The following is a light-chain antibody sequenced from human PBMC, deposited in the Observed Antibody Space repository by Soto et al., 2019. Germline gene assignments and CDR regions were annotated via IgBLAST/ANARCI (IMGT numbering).Light chain of an antibody. CDR3: QQHSNWPPSLT. V-gene: IGKV3-11*01. J-gene: IGKJ4*01. CDR2: DTS. Sequence: EIVLTQSPATLSLSPGERATLSCRASQSVSSYLAWYQQKPGQAPRLLIYDTSNRATGIPARFSGSGSGTDFTLTISSLEPEDFALYYCQQHSNWPPSLTFGGGTKVEIK. CDR1: QSVSSY.